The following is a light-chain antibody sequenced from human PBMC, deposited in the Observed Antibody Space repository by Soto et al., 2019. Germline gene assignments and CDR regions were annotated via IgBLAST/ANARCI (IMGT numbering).Light chain of an antibody. CDR2: VNSDGRH. Sequence: QLVLTQSPSASASLGASVKLTCTLSSGHSSYAIAWHQQQPEKGPRYLMRVNSDGRHIKWDGIPDRFSGSSSGAERYLTISSLQSEDEADYYCQTWGTGTVVFGGGTKLTVL. CDR1: SGHSSYA. CDR3: QTWGTGTVV. J-gene: IGLJ2*01. V-gene: IGLV4-69*01.